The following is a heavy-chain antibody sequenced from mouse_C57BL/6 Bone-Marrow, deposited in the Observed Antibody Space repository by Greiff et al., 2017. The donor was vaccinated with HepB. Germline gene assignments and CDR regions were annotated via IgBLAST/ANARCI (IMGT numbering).Heavy chain of an antibody. CDR1: GYTFTSYW. D-gene: IGHD4-1*01. CDR3: ARGGTGTDY. V-gene: IGHV1-50*01. CDR2: IDPSDSYT. J-gene: IGHJ2*01. Sequence: VQLQQPGAELVKPGASVKLSCTASGYTFTSYWMQWVKQRPGQGLEWIGEIDPSDSYTNYNQKFKGKATLTVDTSSSTAYMQLSSLKSEDSAVYYCARGGTGTDYWGQGTTLTVSS.